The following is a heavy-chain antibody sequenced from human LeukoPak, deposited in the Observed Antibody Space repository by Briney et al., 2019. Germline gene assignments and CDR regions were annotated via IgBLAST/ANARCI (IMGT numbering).Heavy chain of an antibody. D-gene: IGHD3-22*01. Sequence: GGSLRLSCAASGFTFSSYAMSWVRQAPGKGLEWGSSISSSSSYIYYADSVKGRFTISRDNAKNSLYLQMNSLRAEDTAVYYCARDHSSGYDYFDYWGQETLVTVSS. CDR3: ARDHSSGYDYFDY. CDR1: GFTFSSYA. V-gene: IGHV3-21*01. J-gene: IGHJ4*02. CDR2: ISSSSSYI.